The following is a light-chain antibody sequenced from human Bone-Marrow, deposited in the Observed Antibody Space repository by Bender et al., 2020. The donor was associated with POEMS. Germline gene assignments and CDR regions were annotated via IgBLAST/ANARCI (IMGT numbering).Light chain of an antibody. CDR3: QSADSSGTLVV. V-gene: IGLV3-25*03. Sequence: SYELTQSPSVSVSPGQTARITCSGDELPKQYAYWYQQTPGRAPVLVISKDTERPSGIPERFSGSTSGTTVTLTISAVQAEDEADYYCQSADSSGTLVVFGGGTKLTVL. CDR1: ELPKQY. J-gene: IGLJ2*01. CDR2: KDT.